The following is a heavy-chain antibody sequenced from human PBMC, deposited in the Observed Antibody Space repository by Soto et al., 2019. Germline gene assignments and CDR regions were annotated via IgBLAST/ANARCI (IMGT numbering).Heavy chain of an antibody. CDR1: GFTFSSYS. V-gene: IGHV3-21*01. Sequence: GGSLRLSCAASGFTFSSYSMNWVRQAPGKGLEWVSSISSSSSYIYYADSVKGRFTISRDNAKNSLYLQMNSLRAEDTAVYYCAIGLGRYGDYFDYWGQGTLVTVSS. CDR2: ISSSSSYI. J-gene: IGHJ4*02. CDR3: AIGLGRYGDYFDY. D-gene: IGHD4-17*01.